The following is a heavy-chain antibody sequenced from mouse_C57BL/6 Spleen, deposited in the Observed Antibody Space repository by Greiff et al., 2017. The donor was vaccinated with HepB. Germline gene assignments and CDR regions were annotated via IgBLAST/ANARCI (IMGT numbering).Heavy chain of an antibody. D-gene: IGHD2-4*01. Sequence: EVKLVESGGDLVKPGGSLKLSCAASGFTFSSYGMSWVRQTPDKRLEWVATISRGGSYTYYPDSVKGGITIARDNAKNTLYLQMSSLKSEDTAMYYCARHGDDDSYWYFDVWGTGTTVTVSS. V-gene: IGHV5-6*01. J-gene: IGHJ1*03. CDR1: GFTFSSYG. CDR3: ARHGDDDSYWYFDV. CDR2: ISRGGSYT.